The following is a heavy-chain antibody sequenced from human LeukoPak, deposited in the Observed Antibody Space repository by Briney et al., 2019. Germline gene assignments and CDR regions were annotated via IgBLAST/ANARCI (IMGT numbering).Heavy chain of an antibody. CDR1: GGSISSYKW. V-gene: IGHV4-4*02. D-gene: IGHD6-19*01. J-gene: IGHJ6*02. CDR3: ARAAGGWYSYGMDV. CDR2: IYHTGST. Sequence: SGTLSLTCAVSGGSISSYKWWSWVRQPPGKGLEWVGEIYHTGSTNSNPSLKSRVAISVDTSKNQFSLKLSSVTAADTAVYYCARAAGGWYSYGMDVWGQGTTVTVSS.